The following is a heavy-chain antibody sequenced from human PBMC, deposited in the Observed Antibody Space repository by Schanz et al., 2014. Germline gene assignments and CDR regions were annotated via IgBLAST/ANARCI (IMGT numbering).Heavy chain of an antibody. CDR3: ARDRGHGDLPGDI. Sequence: QVQLQESGPGLVKPSGTLSLTCAVSGVSISSSNWWSWVRQPPGKGLEWIGEIYHSGNTNYNASLKRRVTISVDTSKNQCSLNLSSATAADTAVYYCARDRGHGDLPGDIWGQGTMVTVSS. CDR1: GVSISSSNW. CDR2: IYHSGNT. D-gene: IGHD4-17*01. J-gene: IGHJ3*02. V-gene: IGHV4-4*02.